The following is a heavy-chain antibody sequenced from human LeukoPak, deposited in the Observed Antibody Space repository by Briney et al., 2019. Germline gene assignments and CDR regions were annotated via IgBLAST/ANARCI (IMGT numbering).Heavy chain of an antibody. CDR3: ARLGYSAYPSGEFDY. D-gene: IGHD5-12*01. CDR2: IYPGDSDS. V-gene: IGHV5-51*01. CDR1: GYNFTKYW. J-gene: IGHJ4*02. Sequence: GESLKISCKGSGYNFTKYWIGWVRQMPGKGLEWMGIIYPGDSDSRYSPSSQGQVTISADKSVTTAYLQWSSLKASDTAIYYCARLGYSAYPSGEFDYWGQGTQVTVSS.